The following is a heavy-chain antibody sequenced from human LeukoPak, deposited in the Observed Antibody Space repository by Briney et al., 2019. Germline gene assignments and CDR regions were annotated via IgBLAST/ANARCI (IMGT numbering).Heavy chain of an antibody. CDR1: GGSFSGYY. D-gene: IGHD4-17*01. V-gene: IGHV4-34*01. CDR3: ARSPYYGDYLTAFDH. Sequence: SETLSLTCAVYGGSFSGYYWSWIRQPPGKGLEWIGEINHSGSTNYNPSLKSRVTISVDTSKNQFSLKLSSVTAADTAVYYCARSPYYGDYLTAFDHWGQGTLVTVSS. J-gene: IGHJ4*02. CDR2: INHSGST.